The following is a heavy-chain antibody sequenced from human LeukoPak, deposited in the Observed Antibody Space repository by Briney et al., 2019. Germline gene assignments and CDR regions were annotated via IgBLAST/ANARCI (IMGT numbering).Heavy chain of an antibody. Sequence: PSETLSLTXTVSGGSISSSSYYWGWIRQPPGKGLEWIGSIYYSGSTYYNPSLKSRVTISVDTSKNQFSLKLSSVTAADTAVYYCANVAYGDYVGGGTWGPRMGYYYYYMDVWGKGTTVTVSS. J-gene: IGHJ6*03. D-gene: IGHD4-17*01. V-gene: IGHV4-39*01. CDR3: ANVAYGDYVGGGTWGPRMGYYYYYMDV. CDR1: GGSISSSSYY. CDR2: IYYSGST.